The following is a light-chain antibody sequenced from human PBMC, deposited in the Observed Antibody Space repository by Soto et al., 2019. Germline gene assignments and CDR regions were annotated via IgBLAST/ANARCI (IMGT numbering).Light chain of an antibody. J-gene: IGLJ2*01. CDR2: YDS. Sequence: SYELTQPPSVSVAPGKTARITCGGNNIGSKSVHWYQQKPGQAPVLVIYYDSDRPSGIPERFSGSNSGNTATLTISRVEAGAEADYYCQVWDSSSDPLVFGGGTKLTVL. CDR3: QVWDSSSDPLV. V-gene: IGLV3-21*04. CDR1: NIGSKS.